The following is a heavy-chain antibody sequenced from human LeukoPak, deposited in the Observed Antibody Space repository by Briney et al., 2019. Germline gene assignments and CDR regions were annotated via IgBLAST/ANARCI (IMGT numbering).Heavy chain of an antibody. D-gene: IGHD3-22*01. CDR2: INAGNGNT. Sequence: ASVKVSCTASGYTFTSYAMHWVRQAPGQRLEWMGWINAGNGNTEYSQKFQGRVTITRDTSASTAYMEVSSLRSEDTAVYYCARGSYSYDTSGYSWFDPWGQGTLVTVSS. CDR1: GYTFTSYA. V-gene: IGHV1-3*01. CDR3: ARGSYSYDTSGYSWFDP. J-gene: IGHJ5*02.